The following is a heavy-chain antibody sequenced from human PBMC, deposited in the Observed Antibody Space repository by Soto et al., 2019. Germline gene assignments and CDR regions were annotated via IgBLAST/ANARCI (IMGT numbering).Heavy chain of an antibody. J-gene: IGHJ6*02. CDR1: GGSISSSSYY. CDR3: ARRNYSGYYYGMDV. V-gene: IGHV4-39*01. D-gene: IGHD3-10*01. Sequence: QLQLQESGPGLVKPSETLSLTCTVSGGSISSSSYYWGWIRQPPGKGLEWIGSIYYSGSTYYNPSLKSRIPIFVDTSKNQFTLKLSSVTAADTAGYYCARRNYSGYYYGMDVWGQGTTVTVSS. CDR2: IYYSGST.